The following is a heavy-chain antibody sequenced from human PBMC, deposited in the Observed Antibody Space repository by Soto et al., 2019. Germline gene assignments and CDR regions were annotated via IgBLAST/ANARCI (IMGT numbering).Heavy chain of an antibody. CDR2: INPSGGST. V-gene: IGHV1-46*03. Sequence: ASVKVSCKASGYTFTSYGISWVRQAPGQGLEWMGIINPSGGSTSYAQKFQGRVTMTRDTSTSTVYMELSSLRSEDTAVYYCARGGVIAAAGTPDYFDYWGQGTLVTVSS. CDR3: ARGGVIAAAGTPDYFDY. D-gene: IGHD6-13*01. J-gene: IGHJ4*02. CDR1: GYTFTSYG.